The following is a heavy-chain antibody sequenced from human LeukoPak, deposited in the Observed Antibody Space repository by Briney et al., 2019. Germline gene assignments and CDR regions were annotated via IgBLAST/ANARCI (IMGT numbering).Heavy chain of an antibody. D-gene: IGHD4-17*01. J-gene: IGHJ4*02. CDR1: RFTFISYS. CDR3: ARGMTLTVTTGFDY. V-gene: IGHV3-21*01. Sequence: GGSLRLSCAASRFTFISYSMNWFRQAPGKGLEWVSSISSSSSYIYYADSVKGRFTISRDNAKNSLYLQMNSLRAEDTAVYYCARGMTLTVTTGFDYWGQGTLVTVSS. CDR2: ISSSSSYI.